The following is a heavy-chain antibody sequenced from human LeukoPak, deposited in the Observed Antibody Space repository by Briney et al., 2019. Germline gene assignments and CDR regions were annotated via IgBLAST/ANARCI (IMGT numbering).Heavy chain of an antibody. CDR3: AKGSVKRGSGSYSLDY. Sequence: GGSLGLSCAASGFSFNTFAMHWVRQAPDKGLEWVAVISDDGSKKYYADSVKGRFTISRDNPENTLYLQMKSLRHEDTAVYYCAKGSVKRGSGSYSLDYWGQGTLVTVSS. V-gene: IGHV3-30*04. D-gene: IGHD3-10*01. J-gene: IGHJ4*02. CDR1: GFSFNTFA. CDR2: ISDDGSKK.